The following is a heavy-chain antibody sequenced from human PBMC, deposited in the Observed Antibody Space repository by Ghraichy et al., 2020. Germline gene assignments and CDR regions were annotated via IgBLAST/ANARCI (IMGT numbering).Heavy chain of an antibody. Sequence: ASVKVSCKASGYTFTGYYIHWVRQAPGQGLEWMGWINPNSGATDYAQSLQGWVTMTRDTSISTAYMELRSLRSDDSAVYYCARDGDIGTSKNAFDIWGQGTVVTVSS. V-gene: IGHV1-2*04. CDR1: GYTFTGYY. J-gene: IGHJ3*02. D-gene: IGHD2-15*01. CDR3: ARDGDIGTSKNAFDI. CDR2: INPNSGAT.